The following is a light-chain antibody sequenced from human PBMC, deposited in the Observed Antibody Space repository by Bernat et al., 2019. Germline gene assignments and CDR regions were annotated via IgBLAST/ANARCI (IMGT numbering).Light chain of an antibody. V-gene: IGKV1-5*03. CDR3: QQFSSYWKT. Sequence: DIQMTQSPSTLSASVGDRVTITCRASQSISTWLAWYQQKPGKAPQLLIDRASTLEDGAPSRFSGNGSGTEFTLTISSLQPDDFATYYCQQFSSYWKTFGQGTKVEIK. CDR2: RAS. J-gene: IGKJ1*01. CDR1: QSISTW.